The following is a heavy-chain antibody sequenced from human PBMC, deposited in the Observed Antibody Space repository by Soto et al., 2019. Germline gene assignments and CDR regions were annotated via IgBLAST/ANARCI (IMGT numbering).Heavy chain of an antibody. V-gene: IGHV1-18*01. CDR1: GYTFTSYG. J-gene: IGHJ6*02. D-gene: IGHD2-15*01. Sequence: ASVKVSCKASGYTFTSYGISWVRQAPGQGLYWMGWISAYNGNTKYAQDLQGRVTMTTDTSTSTAYMELRSLRSDDTAVYYCARFSGGSYNTYYFYYGMDVWGQGTTVTV. CDR3: ARFSGGSYNTYYFYYGMDV. CDR2: ISAYNGNT.